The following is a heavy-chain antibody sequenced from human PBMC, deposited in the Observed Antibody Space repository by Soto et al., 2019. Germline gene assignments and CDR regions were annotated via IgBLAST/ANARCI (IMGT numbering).Heavy chain of an antibody. Sequence: SETLSLTCTVSGGSISSSSYYWGWIRQPPGQDLERIRKIYYSGSTYYNPSLKRRVTISVDTSNNQFSLKQSSVTAADTAVYYCARQYSSSWFHVGFDPWGQGTRVTVSS. CDR3: ARQYSSSWFHVGFDP. D-gene: IGHD6-13*01. V-gene: IGHV4-39*01. J-gene: IGHJ5*02. CDR2: IYYSGST. CDR1: GGSISSSSYY.